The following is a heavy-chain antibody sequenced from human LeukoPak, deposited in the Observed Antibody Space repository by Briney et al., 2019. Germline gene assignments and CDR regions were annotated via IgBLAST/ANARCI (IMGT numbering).Heavy chain of an antibody. CDR1: GGSISSGSYC. D-gene: IGHD3-16*01. CDR2: IYTTGST. J-gene: IGHJ4*02. CDR3: ASQVVSYFDY. V-gene: IGHV4-61*02. Sequence: PSETLSLTCTVSGGSISSGSYCWSWIRQPAGKGLEWIGRIYTTGSTNYNPSLKSRVTISVDTSKNQFSLKLSSVTAADTAVYYCASQVVSYFDYWGQGTLVTVSS.